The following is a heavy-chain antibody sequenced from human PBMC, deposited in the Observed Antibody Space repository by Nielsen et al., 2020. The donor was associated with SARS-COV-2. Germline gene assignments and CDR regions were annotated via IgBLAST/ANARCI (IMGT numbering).Heavy chain of an antibody. CDR2: IRSDESNK. D-gene: IGHD3-10*01. Sequence: GGSLRLSCAASGFTFSSYGMHWVRQAPGKGLEWVAFIRSDESNKYYAESVKGRFTISRDNSKNTVYLQMNSLRAEDTAVYYCAKEGEDDFWGRGTLVTVSS. V-gene: IGHV3-30*02. J-gene: IGHJ2*01. CDR3: AKEGEDDF. CDR1: GFTFSSYG.